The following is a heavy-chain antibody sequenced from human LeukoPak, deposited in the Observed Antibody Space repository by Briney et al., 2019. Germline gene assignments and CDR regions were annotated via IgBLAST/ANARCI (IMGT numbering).Heavy chain of an antibody. D-gene: IGHD6-13*01. J-gene: IGHJ5*02. CDR1: GGSVSSGSYY. V-gene: IGHV4-61*01. Sequence: PSETLSLTCTVSGGSVSSGSYYWSWIRQPPGKGLEWIGYIYYSGSTNYNPSLKSRVTISVDTSKNQFSLKLSSVTAADTAVYYCARGRSSWFYVSRWFDPWGQGTLVTVSS. CDR2: IYYSGST. CDR3: ARGRSSWFYVSRWFDP.